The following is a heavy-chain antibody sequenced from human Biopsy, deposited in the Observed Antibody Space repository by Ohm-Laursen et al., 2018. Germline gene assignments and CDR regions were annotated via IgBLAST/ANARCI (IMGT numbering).Heavy chain of an antibody. V-gene: IGHV1-69*10. D-gene: IGHD3-3*01. J-gene: IGHJ4*02. Sequence: EASVKVSCKASGGTFSNYAISWVRQAPGAGLEWMGGIIAVSGLVNYAPKFQGRVSITADKSTTTAYMELSNLKSEDTAVYYCATPFQYYDSWGGYPPFDHWGQGTLVTVSS. CDR3: ATPFQYYDSWGGYPPFDH. CDR1: GGTFSNYA. CDR2: IIAVSGLV.